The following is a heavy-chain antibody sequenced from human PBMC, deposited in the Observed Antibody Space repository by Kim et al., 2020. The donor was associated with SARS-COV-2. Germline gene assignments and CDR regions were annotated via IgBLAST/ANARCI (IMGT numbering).Heavy chain of an antibody. J-gene: IGHJ5*02. CDR2: ISGSGGST. V-gene: IGHV3-23*01. D-gene: IGHD3-10*01. CDR1: GFTFSSYA. Sequence: GGSLRLSCAASGFTFSSYAMSWVRQAPGKGLEWVSAISGSGGSTYYADSVKGRFTISRDNSKNTLYLQMNSLRAEDTAVYYCAKALITMVRGKGPWFDPWGQGTLVTVSS. CDR3: AKALITMVRGKGPWFDP.